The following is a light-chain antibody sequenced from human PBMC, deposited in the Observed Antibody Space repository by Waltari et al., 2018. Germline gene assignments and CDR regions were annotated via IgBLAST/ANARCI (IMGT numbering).Light chain of an antibody. CDR1: SALQRSNKKHY. J-gene: IGKJ2*01. CDR3: QQCYSSPYT. CDR2: WAF. V-gene: IGKV4-1*01. Sequence: SALQRSNKKHYCGRYQEKPGQPANLLRSWAFNGGTGVPDRISGRQSGTDFTLPINSLQAEDVAVYYCQQCYSSPYTFGQGTKLEIK.